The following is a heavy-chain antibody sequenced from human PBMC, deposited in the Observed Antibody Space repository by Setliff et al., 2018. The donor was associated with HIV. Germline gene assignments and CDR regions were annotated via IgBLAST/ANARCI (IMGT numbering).Heavy chain of an antibody. CDR1: GGSISSSSYY. CDR3: ARAMKYSYGYVHDAFDI. Sequence: SETLSLTCTVSGGSISSSSYYWGWTRQPPGKGLEWIGSIYYSGSTYYNPSLKSRVTISVDTSKNQFSLKLSSVTAADTAVYYCARAMKYSYGYVHDAFDIWGQGTMVTVSS. D-gene: IGHD5-18*01. CDR2: IYYSGST. V-gene: IGHV4-39*01. J-gene: IGHJ3*02.